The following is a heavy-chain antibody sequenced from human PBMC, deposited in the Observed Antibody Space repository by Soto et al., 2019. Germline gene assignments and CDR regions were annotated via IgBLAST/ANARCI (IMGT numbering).Heavy chain of an antibody. Sequence: GGSPRLSCAASGFTFSSYAMSWVRQAPGKGLEWVSAISGSGGSTYYADSVKGRFTISRDNSKNTLYLQMNSLRAEDTAVYYCAKDRITMVRGVTTYYFDYWGQGTLVTVSS. D-gene: IGHD3-10*01. CDR3: AKDRITMVRGVTTYYFDY. CDR1: GFTFSSYA. CDR2: ISGSGGST. V-gene: IGHV3-23*01. J-gene: IGHJ4*02.